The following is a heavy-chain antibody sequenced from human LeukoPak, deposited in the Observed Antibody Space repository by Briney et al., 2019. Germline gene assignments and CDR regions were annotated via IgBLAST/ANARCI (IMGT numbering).Heavy chain of an antibody. CDR1: GFTSSSYW. Sequence: GGSLRLSCAASGFTSSSYWMSWVRQAPGKGLEWVANIKEDGSEKYYVDSVKGRFTISRDNAKNSLYLQMNGLRAEDTAVYYCARIKVNSAYFDYWGQGTLVTVSS. V-gene: IGHV3-7*04. CDR3: ARIKVNSAYFDY. J-gene: IGHJ4*02. CDR2: IKEDGSEK. D-gene: IGHD2-21*01.